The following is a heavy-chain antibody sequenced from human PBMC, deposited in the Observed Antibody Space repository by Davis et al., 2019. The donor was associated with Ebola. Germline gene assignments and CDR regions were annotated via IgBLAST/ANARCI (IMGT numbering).Heavy chain of an antibody. Sequence: SETLSLTCSVSGDSIRIYHWSWIRQSAGKGLEWIGHIYSSGYAYYNPSLKSRATLSIEPSKNRFSLKLNSMTAADTAVYYCVRDMVGGRLAGDAFDIWGQGTRVTVSS. D-gene: IGHD3-10*02. CDR3: VRDMVGGRLAGDAFDI. V-gene: IGHV4-4*07. CDR2: IYSSGYA. CDR1: GDSIRIYH. J-gene: IGHJ3*02.